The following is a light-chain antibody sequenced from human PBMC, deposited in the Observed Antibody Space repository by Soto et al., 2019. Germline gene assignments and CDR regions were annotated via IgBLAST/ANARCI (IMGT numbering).Light chain of an antibody. CDR2: GAS. J-gene: IGKJ2*01. CDR1: QSVSSTY. V-gene: IGKV3-20*01. CDR3: QQYGRSPQFT. Sequence: EIVLTQSPGTLSLSPGERATLSCRASQSVSSTYIAWYRQNPGQAPRLLIYGASSRATGIPDRFSGSGSGTDFTLTISRLEPEYFAVYFCQQYGRSPQFTFGQGTKVEIK.